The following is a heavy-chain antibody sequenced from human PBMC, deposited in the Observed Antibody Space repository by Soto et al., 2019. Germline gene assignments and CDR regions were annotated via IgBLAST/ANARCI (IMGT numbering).Heavy chain of an antibody. CDR3: ARAAGYYYDSSGDLDY. V-gene: IGHV1-2*04. CDR1: GYTFTGYY. CDR2: INPNSGGT. D-gene: IGHD3-22*01. J-gene: IGHJ4*02. Sequence: ASVKVSCKASGYTFTGYYMHWVRQAPGQGLEWMGWINPNSGGTNYAQKFQGWVTMTRDTSISTAYMELSSLRSEDTAVYYCARAAGYYYDSSGDLDYWGQGTLVTVSS.